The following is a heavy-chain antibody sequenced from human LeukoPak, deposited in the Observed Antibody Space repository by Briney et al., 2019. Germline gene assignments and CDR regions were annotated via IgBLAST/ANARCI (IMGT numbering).Heavy chain of an antibody. J-gene: IGHJ4*02. CDR3: ARGYYDSGDYYQAFDY. Sequence: GGSLRPSCAASGFTVSDNYMSWVRQAPGKGLEWVSYISSSGHTVYYADSVKGRFTISRDNGKMSLFLQMDSLRAEDSAVYYCARGYYDSGDYYQAFDYWGQGILVTVSS. D-gene: IGHD3-22*01. V-gene: IGHV3-11*04. CDR2: ISSSGHTV. CDR1: GFTVSDNY.